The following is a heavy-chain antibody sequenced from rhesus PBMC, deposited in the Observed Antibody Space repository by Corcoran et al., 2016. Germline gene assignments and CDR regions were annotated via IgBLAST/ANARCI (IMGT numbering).Heavy chain of an antibody. Sequence: QVQLQESGPGLVKPSETLSLTCTVSGGSVSDNYYWNWIRQVPGKGLEGIAKIYGGTETPYNNPSLKSRVTISKDTSKNQFSLKLTSVTAADTAVYYCAREGGYYKTGYSAFDFWGLGLRVTVSS. CDR3: AREGGYYKTGYSAFDF. CDR1: GGSVSDNYY. J-gene: IGHJ3*01. D-gene: IGHD3-28*01. CDR2: IYGGTETP. V-gene: IGHV4S9*01.